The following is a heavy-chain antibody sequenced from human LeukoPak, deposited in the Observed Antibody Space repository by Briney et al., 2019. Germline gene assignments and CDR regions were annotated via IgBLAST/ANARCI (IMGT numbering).Heavy chain of an antibody. Sequence: KPSETLSLTCTVSGGSISSYYWSWIRQPPGKGLEWIGYIYYSGSTNYNPSLKSRVTISVDTSKNQFSLKLSSVTAADTAVYYCARQAWGALHWFDPWGQGTLVTVSS. J-gene: IGHJ5*02. V-gene: IGHV4-59*08. D-gene: IGHD7-27*01. CDR1: GGSISSYY. CDR3: ARQAWGALHWFDP. CDR2: IYYSGST.